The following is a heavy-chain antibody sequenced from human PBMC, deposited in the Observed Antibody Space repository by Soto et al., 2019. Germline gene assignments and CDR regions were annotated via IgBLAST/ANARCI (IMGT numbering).Heavy chain of an antibody. J-gene: IGHJ5*02. V-gene: IGHV3-23*01. CDR1: GFSFTRSA. D-gene: IGHD6-19*01. CDR3: AANSVQVARTRYFDP. CDR2: IGAGSACT. Sequence: MXPSCAATGFSFTRSAMYWVRQAPVKGLEWVSAIGAGSACTHYADSLQGRFTISRDDSKNILYLQMDSLKAEDTAVYYCAANSVQVARTRYFDPWGQGTPVTVSS.